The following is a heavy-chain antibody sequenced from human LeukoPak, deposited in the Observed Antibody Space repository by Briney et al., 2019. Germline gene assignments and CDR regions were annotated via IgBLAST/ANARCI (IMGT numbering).Heavy chain of an antibody. J-gene: IGHJ4*02. Sequence: GGSLRLSCAASGFTFDRFAMHWVRQAPGKGLEWVSLISGDGFTTYYVDSVKGRFTMSRDNSKNSLYLQMKSLRTEDTALYYCGRDHVYGGADYWGQGTLDTVSS. V-gene: IGHV3-43*02. CDR1: GFTFDRFA. CDR2: ISGDGFTT. CDR3: GRDHVYGGADY. D-gene: IGHD4-23*01.